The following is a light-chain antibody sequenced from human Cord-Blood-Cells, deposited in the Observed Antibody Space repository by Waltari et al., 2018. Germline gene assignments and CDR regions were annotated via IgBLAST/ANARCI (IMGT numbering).Light chain of an antibody. V-gene: IGKV4-1*01. Sequence: DIVMTQSPDSLAASLGARATINCKSRQSVLYTSNNKNYLAWYQQKPGQPPKLLIYWASTRESGVPDRFSGSGSGTDFTLTISSLQAEDVAVYYCQQYDSTPFTFGPGTKVDIK. CDR2: WAS. CDR3: QQYDSTPFT. CDR1: QSVLYTSNNKNY. J-gene: IGKJ3*01.